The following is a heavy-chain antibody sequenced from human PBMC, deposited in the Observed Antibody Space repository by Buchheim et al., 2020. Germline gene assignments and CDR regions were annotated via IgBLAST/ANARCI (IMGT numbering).Heavy chain of an antibody. CDR1: GGSFSAYY. V-gene: IGHV4-34*01. CDR3: ARVVLAAMDY. Sequence: QVQVQQWGAGLLKPSETLSLTCAVSGGSFSAYYWTWIRQPPGKGLEWIGEINHSGSSNYSPSLESRVTISIDTSKKQLSLKLSSVTAADTAVYYCARVVLAAMDYWGQGTL. CDR2: INHSGSS. D-gene: IGHD2-15*01. J-gene: IGHJ4*02.